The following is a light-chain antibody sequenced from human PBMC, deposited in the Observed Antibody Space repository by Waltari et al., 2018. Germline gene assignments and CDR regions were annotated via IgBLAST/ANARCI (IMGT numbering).Light chain of an antibody. J-gene: IGKJ4*01. CDR3: QQYGSSPLT. CDR1: QSISRSY. Sequence: EIVLTQSPGTPSLSPGERATLSCRASQSISRSYLAWYQQNTGQAPRLLIYGASSRATGIPDRFSGSGSGTDFTLTISRLEPEDCAVYYCQQYGSSPLTFGGGTKVEIK. V-gene: IGKV3-20*01. CDR2: GAS.